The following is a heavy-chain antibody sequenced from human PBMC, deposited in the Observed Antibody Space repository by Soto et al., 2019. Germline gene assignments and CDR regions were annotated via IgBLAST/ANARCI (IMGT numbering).Heavy chain of an antibody. D-gene: IGHD6-13*01. CDR3: ARPRVAAAGHYFDY. J-gene: IGHJ4*02. CDR2: IYHSGST. V-gene: IGHV4-38-2*01. Sequence: SETLSLTCAVSGYSISSGYYWGWIRQPPGKGLECIGSIYHSGSTYYNPSLKSRVTISVDTSKNQFSLKLSSVTAADTAVYYCARPRVAAAGHYFDYWGQGILVTV. CDR1: GYSISSGYY.